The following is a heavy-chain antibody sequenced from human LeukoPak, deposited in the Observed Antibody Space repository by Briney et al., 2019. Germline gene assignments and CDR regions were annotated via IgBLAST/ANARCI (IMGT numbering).Heavy chain of an antibody. CDR2: IYHTGNT. CDR3: VRLEGYYYYYMDV. J-gene: IGHJ6*03. V-gene: IGHV4-38-2*01. CDR1: GYFISSGYH. Sequence: TSETLSLTCAVSGYFISSGYHWGWIRQPPGKGLEWIGAIYHTGNTYYNPSLMSRVTMSVDTSKNQFSLRLSSVTAADTAVYYCVRLEGYYYYYMDVWGEGTTVTVSS.